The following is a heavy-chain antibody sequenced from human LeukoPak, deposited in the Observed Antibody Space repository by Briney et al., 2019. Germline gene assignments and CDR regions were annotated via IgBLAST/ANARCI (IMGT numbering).Heavy chain of an antibody. CDR1: GGTFSSYA. CDR2: IIPIFATA. V-gene: IGHV1-69*13. CDR3: ARGPITTRSHFDY. J-gene: IGHJ4*02. Sequence: SVKVSCKASGGTFSSYAISWVRQAPGQGLEWMGGIIPIFATANYAQKFQGRVTITADESTSTAYMELSSLRSEDTAVYYCARGPITTRSHFDYWGQGSLVTVSS. D-gene: IGHD3-22*01.